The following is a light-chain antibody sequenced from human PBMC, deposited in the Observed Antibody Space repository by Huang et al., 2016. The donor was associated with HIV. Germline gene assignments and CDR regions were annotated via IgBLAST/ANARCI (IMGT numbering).Light chain of an antibody. CDR2: AAA. Sequence: DIQLTQSRSSLSASVGDRGTITCRARQTINNYLTGYQQKPGKAAKLRSSAAASSQSGVPARCSGSGSGTDFTLTISSLQPGDFATYSCQQSDSIPRTFGQGTRVKIK. J-gene: IGKJ1*01. V-gene: IGKV1-39*01. CDR3: QQSDSIPRT. CDR1: QTINNY.